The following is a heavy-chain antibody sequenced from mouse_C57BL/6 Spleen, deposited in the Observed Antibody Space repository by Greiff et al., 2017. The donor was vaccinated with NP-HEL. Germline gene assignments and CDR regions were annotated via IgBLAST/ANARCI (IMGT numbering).Heavy chain of an antibody. V-gene: IGHV1-64*01. J-gene: IGHJ1*03. Sequence: QVQLQQPGAELVKPGASVKLSCKASAYTFTSYWMHWVKQRPGQGLEWIGMIHPNSGSTNYNEKFKSKATLTVDKSSSTAYMQLSSLTSEDSAVYYCARSSITTVVATDWYFDVWGTGTTVTVSS. CDR2: IHPNSGST. CDR3: ARSSITTVVATDWYFDV. CDR1: AYTFTSYW. D-gene: IGHD1-1*01.